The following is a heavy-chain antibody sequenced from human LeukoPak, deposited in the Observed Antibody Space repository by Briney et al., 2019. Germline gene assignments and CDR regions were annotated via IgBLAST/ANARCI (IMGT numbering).Heavy chain of an antibody. CDR3: ARDSGSGSNDY. J-gene: IGHJ4*02. V-gene: IGHV1-3*01. CDR1: GYTFTSYA. D-gene: IGHD1-26*01. Sequence: GASVKVSCKASGYTFTSYAIHWVRQAPGQRLEWMGWMSAGNGNTKNSQTFQGRVTFISNTSATRAFRELSSLRSEDAAVYYCARDSGSGSNDYWGQGTLVTVSS. CDR2: MSAGNGNT.